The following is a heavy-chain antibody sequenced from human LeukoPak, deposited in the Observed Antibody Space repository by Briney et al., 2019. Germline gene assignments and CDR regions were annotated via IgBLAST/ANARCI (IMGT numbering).Heavy chain of an antibody. CDR2: MNPNSGNT. D-gene: IGHD3-3*01. Sequence: ASVKVSCKASGYTFTSYDINWVRQATGQGLEWMGWMNPNSGNTGYAQKFQGRVTMTRNTSISTAYMELSSLRSEDTAVYYCAGGRDYDFWSGYYQHRGYYYGMDVWGQGTTVTVSS. V-gene: IGHV1-8*01. CDR3: AGGRDYDFWSGYYQHRGYYYGMDV. J-gene: IGHJ6*02. CDR1: GYTFTSYD.